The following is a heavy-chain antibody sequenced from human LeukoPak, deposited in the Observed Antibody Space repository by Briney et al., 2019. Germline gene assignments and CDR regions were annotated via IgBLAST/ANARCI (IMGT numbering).Heavy chain of an antibody. CDR2: INPNNGGT. J-gene: IGHJ5*02. Sequence: ASVKVSCKASGYIFTDFYIHWVRRTAGQGLEWIGCINPNNGGTTYAQRFQGRVSMTRDTSITTAYMQLTRLRSDDTAVYYCARDLLPMSNWFDPWGLGTVVTVSS. D-gene: IGHD2-15*01. V-gene: IGHV1-2*02. CDR3: ARDLLPMSNWFDP. CDR1: GYIFTDFY.